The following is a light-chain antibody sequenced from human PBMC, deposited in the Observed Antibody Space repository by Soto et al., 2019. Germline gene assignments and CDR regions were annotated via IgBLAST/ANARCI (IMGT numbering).Light chain of an antibody. CDR1: SSDVGGYNY. CDR3: NSYAGSNNYV. CDR2: EVS. J-gene: IGLJ1*01. Sequence: QCALTQLVSASGAAGQAVTIFCTGTSSDVGGYNYVSWYQQHPGKAPKLMIYEVSKRPSGVPDRFSGSKSGNTASLTVSGLQAEDEADYYCNSYAGSNNYVFGTGTKVTVL. V-gene: IGLV2-8*01.